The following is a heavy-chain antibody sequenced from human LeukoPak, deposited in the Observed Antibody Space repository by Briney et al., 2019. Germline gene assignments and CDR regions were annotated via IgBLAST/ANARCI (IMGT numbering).Heavy chain of an antibody. CDR2: INPNSGGT. CDR3: ARPYSSGWYENWFGP. V-gene: IGHV1-2*06. CDR1: GYTFTGYY. J-gene: IGHJ5*02. Sequence: ASVKVSCKASGYTFTGYYMHWVRQAPGQGLEWMGRINPNSGGTNYAQNFQGRGTMTRDPSISPAYMELSRLTSDDTAVYYCARPYSSGWYENWFGPWGQGTLVTVSS. D-gene: IGHD6-19*01.